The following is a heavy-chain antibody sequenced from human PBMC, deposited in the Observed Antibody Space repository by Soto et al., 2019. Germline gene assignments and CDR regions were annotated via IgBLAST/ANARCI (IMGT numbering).Heavy chain of an antibody. CDR2: IIPISDTT. J-gene: IGHJ6*02. CDR3: STTPHGSTSFVDYYYYYYGMDV. V-gene: IGHV1-69*01. D-gene: IGHD2-2*01. Sequence: QVQLVQSGAEVKKPGSSVKVSCKASGGTFSSYAISWVRQAPGQGLEWMGGIIPISDTTNYAQKFQGRVTITADEDTSTAYMVQRSRRSAETAVLYCSTTPHGSTSFVDYYYYYYGMDVWGQGTTVTVSS. CDR1: GGTFSSYA.